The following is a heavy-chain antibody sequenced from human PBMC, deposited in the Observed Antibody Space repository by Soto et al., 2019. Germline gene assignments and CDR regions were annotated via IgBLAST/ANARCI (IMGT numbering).Heavy chain of an antibody. CDR3: AMADNFVTPTPQAV. D-gene: IGHD3-16*02. CDR1: GYIFVNYG. V-gene: IGHV1-18*01. Sequence: QVHLVQSGDEVRKPGSSVKVSCQASGYIFVNYGIAWVRQAPGQGLEWMGWISPYSGNTHYASKVQGRRTMTTGSSTSTADMDLGSLTSDDTAVVYCAMADNFVTPTPQAVGGQGTTVTVSS. J-gene: IGHJ6*02. CDR2: ISPYSGNT.